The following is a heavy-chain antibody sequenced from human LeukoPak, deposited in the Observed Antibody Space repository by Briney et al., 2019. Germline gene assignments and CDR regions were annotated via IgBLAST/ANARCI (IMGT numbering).Heavy chain of an antibody. Sequence: ASLNVSCKASGYSFTGYYMHWVRQAPGQGLEWMGWINPSSGDTDCAQKFQGRVTMTRDTSINTAYMELSSLSSDDTAVYYCVTWAFVSADSWGQGTLVAVSS. J-gene: IGHJ4*02. V-gene: IGHV1-2*02. CDR2: INPSSGDT. CDR1: GYSFTGYY. D-gene: IGHD3-16*02. CDR3: VTWAFVSADS.